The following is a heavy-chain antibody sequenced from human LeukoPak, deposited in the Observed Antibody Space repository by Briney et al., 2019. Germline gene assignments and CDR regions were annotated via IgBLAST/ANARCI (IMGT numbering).Heavy chain of an antibody. CDR1: GFTCSSYA. V-gene: IGHV3-23*01. CDR3: ARKTREPGY. CDR2: ISGSGGST. Sequence: GGSLRLSSAASGFTCSSYAMSWVRQAPGKGLEWVSAISGSGGSTYYADSVKGRFTISRDNAKNSLYLQMNSLGAEDTAVYYCARKTREPGYWGQGTLVTVSS. J-gene: IGHJ4*02. D-gene: IGHD1-26*01.